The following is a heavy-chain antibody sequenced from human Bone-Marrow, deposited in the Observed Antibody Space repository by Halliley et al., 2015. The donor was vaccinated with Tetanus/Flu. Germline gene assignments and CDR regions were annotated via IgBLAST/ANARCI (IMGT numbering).Heavy chain of an antibody. CDR2: INYDGSTT. D-gene: IGHD6-6*01. J-gene: IGHJ4*02. V-gene: IGHV3-74*01. Sequence: AASGFKLSNYWMHWVRQAPGKGLVWVSRINYDGSTTTYADSVRGRFTISRDNAKNTLYLQINSLRAEDTAIYYCARERIAALTDFWGQGTLVTVSS. CDR3: ARERIAALTDF. CDR1: GFKLSNYW.